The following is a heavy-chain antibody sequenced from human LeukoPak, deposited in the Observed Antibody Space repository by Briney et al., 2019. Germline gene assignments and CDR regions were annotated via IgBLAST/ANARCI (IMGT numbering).Heavy chain of an antibody. V-gene: IGHV4-59*08. CDR2: MYYSGST. CDR3: AGHDYYGSGSYR. Sequence: KPSETLSLTCTVSGAFISSYQWSWIRQPPGKGLEWIGYMYYSGSTKYNPSLKSRVTISGDTSENQFSLKLISVTAADAAVYYCAGHDYYGSGSYRWGQGTLVTVSS. D-gene: IGHD3-10*01. J-gene: IGHJ5*02. CDR1: GAFISSYQ.